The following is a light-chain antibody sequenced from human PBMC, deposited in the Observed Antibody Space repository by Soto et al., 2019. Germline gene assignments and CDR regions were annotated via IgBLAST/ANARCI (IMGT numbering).Light chain of an antibody. CDR2: GVS. CDR1: QSVDSTF. V-gene: IGKV3-20*01. J-gene: IGKJ1*01. Sequence: EIVLTQSPGSLSLSPGERATLSCRASQSVDSTFFAWYQKKPGQAPRLLMYGVSKRATGIPARFSGSGSGTDFTLTISRLERDDFAVYYCQQYKSSVTFGQGTRVEIK. CDR3: QQYKSSVT.